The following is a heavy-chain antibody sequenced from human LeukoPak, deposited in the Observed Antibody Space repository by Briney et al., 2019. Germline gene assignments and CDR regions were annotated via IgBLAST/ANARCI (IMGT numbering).Heavy chain of an antibody. J-gene: IGHJ4*02. CDR1: RLSFCGYG. Sequence: GGSLRLSSAASRLSFCGYGIHWVRQAPGKGLEWVAVISYDGTNKYYADSVKGRFTISRDNSKNTLYLQMNSLRAEDTAVYYCAKGFIGIGEGFDYWGQGTLVTVSS. CDR3: AKGFIGIGEGFDY. CDR2: ISYDGTNK. V-gene: IGHV3-30*18. D-gene: IGHD3-10*01.